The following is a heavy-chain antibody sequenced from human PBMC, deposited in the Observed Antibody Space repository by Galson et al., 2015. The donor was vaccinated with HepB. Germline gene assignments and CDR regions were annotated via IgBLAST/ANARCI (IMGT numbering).Heavy chain of an antibody. CDR2: ISGSGGST. CDR3: AKADNYYDSSGYYYGDPDY. V-gene: IGHV3-23*01. J-gene: IGHJ4*02. CDR1: GFTFSSYA. D-gene: IGHD3-22*01. Sequence: SLRLSCAASGFTFSSYAMSWVRQAPGKGLEWVSAISGSGGSTYYADSVKGRFTISRDNSKNTLYLQMNSLRAEDTAVYYCAKADNYYDSSGYYYGDPDYWGQGTLVTVSS.